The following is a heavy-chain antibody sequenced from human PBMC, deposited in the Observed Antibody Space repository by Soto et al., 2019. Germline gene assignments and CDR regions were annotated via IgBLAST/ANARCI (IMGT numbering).Heavy chain of an antibody. CDR1: GYTFTSYA. V-gene: IGHV1-3*01. Sequence: GASVKVSCKACGYTFTSYAMHWVRQAPGQRLEWMGWINAGNGNTKYSQKFQGRVTITRDTSASTAYMELSSLRSEDTAVYYCARILYYDFWSGYYYGMDVWGQGTTVTVSS. CDR3: ARILYYDFWSGYYYGMDV. CDR2: INAGNGNT. J-gene: IGHJ6*02. D-gene: IGHD3-3*01.